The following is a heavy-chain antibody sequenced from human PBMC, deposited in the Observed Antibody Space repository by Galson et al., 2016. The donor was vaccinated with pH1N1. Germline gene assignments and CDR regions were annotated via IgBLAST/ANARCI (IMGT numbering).Heavy chain of an antibody. CDR3: AKDRAANYGEYWDY. CDR1: GFNFSTYG. V-gene: IGHV3-30*02. J-gene: IGHJ4*02. CDR2: IRFDENNN. D-gene: IGHD4-17*01. Sequence: SLRLSCAASGFNFSTYGMHWVRQAPGKGLEWVAFIRFDENNNYYADSVKGRFTISRDSSKNMLYLQMNSLRAEDTAVYYCAKDRAANYGEYWDYWGQGTLVTVSS.